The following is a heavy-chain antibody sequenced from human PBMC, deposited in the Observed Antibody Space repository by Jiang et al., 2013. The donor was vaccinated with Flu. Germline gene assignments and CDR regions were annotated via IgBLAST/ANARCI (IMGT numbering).Heavy chain of an antibody. CDR1: GDSVSSNSVG. CDR2: TYYRSKWYN. J-gene: IGHJ4*02. CDR3: AKLAGTTYTSYFDY. Sequence: QTLSLTCAISGDSVSSNSVGWNWIRQSPSRGLEWLGRTYYRSKWYNDYAVSVKGRITINPDTSKNQFSLQLNSVTPEDTAVYYCAKLAGTTYTSYFDYWGQGTLVTVSS. V-gene: IGHV6-1*01. D-gene: IGHD1-14*01.